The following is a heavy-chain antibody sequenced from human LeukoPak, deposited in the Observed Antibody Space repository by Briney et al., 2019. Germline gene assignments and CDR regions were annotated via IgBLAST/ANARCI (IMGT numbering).Heavy chain of an antibody. V-gene: IGHV3-7*03. CDR1: GFTFSSYN. D-gene: IGHD2-15*01. Sequence: PGGSLRLSCAASGFTFSSYNMNWVRQAPGKGLEWVANIKQDGSEKYYVDSVKGRFTISRDNAKNSLYLQMNSLSAEGTAVYYCAKSGLNRFDYWGQGTLVTVSS. CDR2: IKQDGSEK. J-gene: IGHJ4*02. CDR3: AKSGLNRFDY.